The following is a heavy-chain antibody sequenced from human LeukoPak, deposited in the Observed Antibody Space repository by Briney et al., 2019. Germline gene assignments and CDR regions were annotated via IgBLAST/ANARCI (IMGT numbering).Heavy chain of an antibody. J-gene: IGHJ4*02. CDR2: ISGSGGST. D-gene: IGHD3-22*01. CDR3: AKDRGSDYYDSSGSFDY. Sequence: GGSLRLSCAASGFTFSSYAMSWVRQAPGKGLEWVSAISGSGGSTYYADSVKGRFTIPRDNSKNTLYLQMNSLRAEDTAVYYCAKDRGSDYYDSSGSFDYWGQGTLVTVSS. CDR1: GFTFSSYA. V-gene: IGHV3-23*01.